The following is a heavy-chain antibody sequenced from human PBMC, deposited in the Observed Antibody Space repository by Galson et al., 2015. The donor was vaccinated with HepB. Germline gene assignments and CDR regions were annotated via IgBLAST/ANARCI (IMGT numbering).Heavy chain of an antibody. CDR1: GFSFIHYA. CDR2: LSYDGNNK. CDR3: ARAPTGMDV. Sequence: SLRLSCAASGFSFIHYAMHWVRQAPGKGLEWVAALSYDGNNKFYADSVKGRFTISRDTSKNTLWLQMNSPRPDDTAVYYCARAPTGMDVWGQGTTVTVSS. V-gene: IGHV3-30-3*01. J-gene: IGHJ6*02.